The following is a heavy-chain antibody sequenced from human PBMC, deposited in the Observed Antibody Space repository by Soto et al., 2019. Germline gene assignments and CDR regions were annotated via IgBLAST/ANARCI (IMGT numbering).Heavy chain of an antibody. D-gene: IGHD6-19*01. V-gene: IGHV3-23*01. J-gene: IGHJ4*02. CDR2: ISGNGAET. CDR1: GFPFSSYA. Sequence: EVQLLDSVGGLVQTGGSVRLSCAASGFPFSSYAMSWFRQAPGKWLEWDSAISGNGAETSYAASVRGRFTISRDNSRDTLYRQMNSLRSDDTAVYYCGKERRGSGWFVCSYWGQGSLVTVSS. CDR3: GKERRGSGWFVCSY.